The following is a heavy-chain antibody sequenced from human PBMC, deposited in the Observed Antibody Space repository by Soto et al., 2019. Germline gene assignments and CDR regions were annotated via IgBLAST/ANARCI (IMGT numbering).Heavy chain of an antibody. J-gene: IGHJ4*02. CDR3: AREQGIAVAGTGDC. Sequence: GASVKVSCKASVYTFTSYGISWVRQAPGQGLEWMGWISAYNGNTSYAQKLQGRVTMTTDTSTSTAYMELRSLRSDDTAVYYCAREQGIAVAGTGDCWGQGTLVTVAS. CDR2: ISAYNGNT. D-gene: IGHD6-19*01. CDR1: VYTFTSYG. V-gene: IGHV1-18*01.